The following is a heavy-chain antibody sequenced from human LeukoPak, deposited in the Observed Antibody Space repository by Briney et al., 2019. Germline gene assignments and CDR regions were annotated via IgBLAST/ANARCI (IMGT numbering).Heavy chain of an antibody. CDR3: TREAGATDY. D-gene: IGHD1-26*01. CDR2: IYSDGST. J-gene: IGHJ4*02. CDR1: GVTVSSSY. Sequence: GGSLRLSCAVSGVTVSSSYMSWVREAPEGKGLEWVSVIYSDGSTYYADSVKGRFTISRDNSKNMLYLQMNSLRAEDPALYYCTREAGATDYWGQGTLVTVSS. V-gene: IGHV3-66*01.